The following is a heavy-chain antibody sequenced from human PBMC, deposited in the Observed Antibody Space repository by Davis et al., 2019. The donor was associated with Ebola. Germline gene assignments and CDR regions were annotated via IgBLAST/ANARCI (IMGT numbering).Heavy chain of an antibody. V-gene: IGHV4-59*08. Sequence: SETLSLTCTVSGDSIDSDYWSWIRQPPGKGLEWIGYVYHTGSANYNPSFKSRVTMTVDTSRSQFSLRLTPATAADTATYSCAGLRLVSFFAYWGQGALVTVSS. CDR3: AGLRLVSFFAY. D-gene: IGHD6-6*01. CDR2: VYHTGSA. J-gene: IGHJ4*02. CDR1: GDSIDSDY.